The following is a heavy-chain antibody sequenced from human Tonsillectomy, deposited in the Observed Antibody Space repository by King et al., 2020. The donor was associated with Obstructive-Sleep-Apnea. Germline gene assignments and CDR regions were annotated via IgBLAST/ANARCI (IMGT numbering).Heavy chain of an antibody. CDR3: VSTNMVRGVITHFDY. CDR1: GGSISSGGYY. D-gene: IGHD3-10*01. J-gene: IGHJ4*02. V-gene: IGHV4-31*03. Sequence: QLQESGPGLVKPSQTLSLTCTVSGGSISSGGYYWSWIRQHPGQGLEWIGYIYYSGSTYYNPSLKSRVTISVDTSKNQFSLKLSSVTAADTAVYYCVSTNMVRGVITHFDYWGQGTLVTVSS. CDR2: IYYSGST.